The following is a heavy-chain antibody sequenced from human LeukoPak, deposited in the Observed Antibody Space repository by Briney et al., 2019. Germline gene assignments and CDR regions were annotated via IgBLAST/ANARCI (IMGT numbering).Heavy chain of an antibody. D-gene: IGHD2-15*01. V-gene: IGHV3-23*01. CDR3: VRGYSFGPYGMDV. Sequence: GGSLRLSCAASGFTVSSYAMSWVRQAPGKGLEWVSAISDSGGSTYYADSVKGRFTISRDNSKNTLYLQMSSLRAEDTAVYFCVRGYSFGPYGMDVWGQGTTVTVSS. CDR1: GFTVSSYA. J-gene: IGHJ6*02. CDR2: ISDSGGST.